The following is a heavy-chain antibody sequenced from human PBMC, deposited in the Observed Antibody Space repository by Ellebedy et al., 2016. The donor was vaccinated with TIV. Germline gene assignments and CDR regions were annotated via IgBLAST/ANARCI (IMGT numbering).Heavy chain of an antibody. CDR2: IYYTGST. D-gene: IGHD6-6*01. Sequence: SETLSLXXTVSGGSIYSYYWSWIRQPPGKGLEWIAYIYYTGSTNYNPSLKSRVTISVDTSKNQFSLRLSSVTAADTAVYYCARLAYSSSSRDYYYGMDVWGQGTTVTVSS. J-gene: IGHJ6*02. CDR3: ARLAYSSSSRDYYYGMDV. V-gene: IGHV4-59*08. CDR1: GGSIYSYY.